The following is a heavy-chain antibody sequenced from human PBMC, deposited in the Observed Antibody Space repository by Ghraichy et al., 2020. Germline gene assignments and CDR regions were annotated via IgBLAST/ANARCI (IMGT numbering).Heavy chain of an antibody. Sequence: SVKVSCKASGGTFSSYTISWVRQAPGQGLEWMGRIIPILGIANYAQKFQGRVTITADKSTSTAYMELSSLRSEDTAVYYCARGYSSGWHSDYWGQGTLVTVSS. CDR1: GGTFSSYT. CDR2: IIPILGIA. V-gene: IGHV1-69*02. J-gene: IGHJ4*02. D-gene: IGHD6-19*01. CDR3: ARGYSSGWHSDY.